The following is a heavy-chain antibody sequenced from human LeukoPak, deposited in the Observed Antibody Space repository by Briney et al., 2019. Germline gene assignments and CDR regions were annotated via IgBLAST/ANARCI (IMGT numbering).Heavy chain of an antibody. CDR3: AKEGAGTCSSTSCYGDY. CDR1: GFFFNHYA. J-gene: IGHJ4*02. CDR2: ISKTGDDT. Sequence: PGGSLRLSCAASGFFFNHYAISWVRQAPGKGLEWVSAISKTGDDTYYAASVKGRFAISRDNSKNTLYLQMNSLRAEDTAVYYCAKEGAGTCSSTSCYGDYWGQGTPVTVSS. V-gene: IGHV3-23*01. D-gene: IGHD2-2*01.